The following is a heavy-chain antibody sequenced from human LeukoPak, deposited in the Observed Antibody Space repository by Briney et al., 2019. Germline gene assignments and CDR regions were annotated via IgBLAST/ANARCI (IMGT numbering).Heavy chain of an antibody. CDR2: IYTSGST. V-gene: IGHV4-61*02. J-gene: IGHJ6*03. D-gene: IGHD3-3*01. Sequence: PSQTLSLTCTVSGGSISSGSYYWSWIRQPAGKGLEWTGRIYTSGSTNYNPSLKSRVTISVDTSKNQFSLKLSSVTAADTAVYYCARDWRDDYYMDVWGKGTTVTVSS. CDR3: ARDWRDDYYMDV. CDR1: GGSISSGSYY.